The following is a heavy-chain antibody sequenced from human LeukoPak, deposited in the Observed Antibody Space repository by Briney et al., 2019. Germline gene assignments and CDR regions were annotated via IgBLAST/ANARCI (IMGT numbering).Heavy chain of an antibody. CDR1: GFAFSATY. V-gene: IGHV3-11*01. CDR2: ISDSSTVV. Sequence: RGSLRLSCAASGFAFSATYMSWIRQAPGKGLEWISYISDSSTVVYYTDSVKGRFTISRDNANNSLFLQLNSLRAEDTAVYYCARSQSIVRDYYFDYWGQGTLVTVSS. CDR3: ARSQSIVRDYYFDY. J-gene: IGHJ4*02. D-gene: IGHD1-26*01.